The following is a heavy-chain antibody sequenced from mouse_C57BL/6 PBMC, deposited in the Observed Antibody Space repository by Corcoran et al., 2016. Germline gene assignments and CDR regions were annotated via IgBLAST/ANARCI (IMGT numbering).Heavy chain of an antibody. D-gene: IGHD3-2*02. V-gene: IGHV1-76*01. J-gene: IGHJ4*01. CDR1: GYTFTDYY. CDR3: ARSGSSVYNYYAMDY. CDR2: IYPGSGNT. Sequence: QVQLKQSGAELVRPGASVKLSCKASGYTFTDYYINWVKQRPGQGLEWIARIYPGSGNTYYNEKFKGKATLTAEKSSSTAYMQLSSLTSEDSAVYFCARSGSSVYNYYAMDYGGQGTSVTVSS.